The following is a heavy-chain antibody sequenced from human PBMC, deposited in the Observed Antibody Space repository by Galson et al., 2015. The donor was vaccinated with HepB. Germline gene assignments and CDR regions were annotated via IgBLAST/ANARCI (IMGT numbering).Heavy chain of an antibody. CDR2: IWYDGSNK. V-gene: IGHV3-33*01. J-gene: IGHJ6*02. D-gene: IGHD1-26*01. Sequence: SLRLSCAASGFTFSSYGMHWVRQAPGKGLEWVAVIWYDGSNKYYADSVKGRFTISRDNSKNTLYLQMNSLRAEDTAVYYCARGGLLWELPDKSYGMDVWGQGTTVTVSS. CDR3: ARGGLLWELPDKSYGMDV. CDR1: GFTFSSYG.